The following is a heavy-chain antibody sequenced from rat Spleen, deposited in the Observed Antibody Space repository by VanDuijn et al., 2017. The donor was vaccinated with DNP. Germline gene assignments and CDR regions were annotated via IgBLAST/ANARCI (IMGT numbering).Heavy chain of an antibody. CDR1: GYSITSNY. J-gene: IGHJ2*01. D-gene: IGHD1-7*01. V-gene: IGHV3-1*01. CDR2: ISYSGGT. Sequence: EVQLQESGSGLVKPSQPLSLTCSVTGYSITSNYWGWIRQFPGKKLEYIGHISYSGGTNYNPSLKSRISITRDTSKNHFFLHLNSVTTEDTATYYCARWTRYFDYWGQGVMVTVSS. CDR3: ARWTRYFDY.